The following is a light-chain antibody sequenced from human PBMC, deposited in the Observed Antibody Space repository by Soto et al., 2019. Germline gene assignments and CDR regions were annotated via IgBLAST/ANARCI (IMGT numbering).Light chain of an antibody. CDR2: EGS. CDR1: SSDVGGYNL. J-gene: IGLJ2*01. V-gene: IGLV2-23*01. CDR3: CSYAGSSTLL. Sequence: QSVLTQPASVSGSHRQSITISSTGTSSDVGGYNLVSWYQQHPGKTPKLMIYEGSTRPSGVSNRFSGSKSGNTSSLTISGLQAEDEADYYCCSYAGSSTLLFGGGTKLTVL.